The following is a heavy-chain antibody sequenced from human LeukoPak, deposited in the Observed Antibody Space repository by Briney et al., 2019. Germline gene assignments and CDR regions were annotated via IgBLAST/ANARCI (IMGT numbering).Heavy chain of an antibody. Sequence: GSLRLSCAASGFTFSNAWMSWVRQAPGKGLEWVARVKSKIDGETVDYAEPVKGRFTISRDDSINKLYLQMNTLKTEDTAVYYCTTLGVLDLPWGQGTLVTVSS. CDR2: VKSKIDGETV. D-gene: IGHD3-3*01. CDR1: GFTFSNAW. J-gene: IGHJ4*02. CDR3: TTLGVLDLP. V-gene: IGHV3-15*01.